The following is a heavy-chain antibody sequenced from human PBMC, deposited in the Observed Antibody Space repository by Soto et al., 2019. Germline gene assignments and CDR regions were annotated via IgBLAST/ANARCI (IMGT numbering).Heavy chain of an antibody. J-gene: IGHJ4*02. D-gene: IGHD3-22*01. CDR3: ASRSYDREDY. CDR1: GCSISSYY. Sequence: PSETLSLTCTVSGCSISSYYWGWIRQPPGKNLEWIGSVYYSGSTYYNPSLKSRVTISVDMSKNQFSLKLSSVTAADTAVYYCASRSYDREDYWGQGTLVTVSS. V-gene: IGHV4-39*01. CDR2: VYYSGST.